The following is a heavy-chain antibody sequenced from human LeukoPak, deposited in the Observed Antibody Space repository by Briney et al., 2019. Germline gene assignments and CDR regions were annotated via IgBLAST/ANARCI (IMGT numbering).Heavy chain of an antibody. V-gene: IGHV5-51*01. D-gene: IGHD2-2*01. CDR2: IYPGDSDT. CDR1: GYSFTSYW. Sequence: GESLKISCKGSGYSFTSYWIGWVRQMPGKGLEWMGIIYPGDSDTRYSPSFQGQVTISADKSISTAYLQWSSLKALDTAMYYCARPYCSSTSCHRIDYWGQGTLVTVSS. J-gene: IGHJ4*02. CDR3: ARPYCSSTSCHRIDY.